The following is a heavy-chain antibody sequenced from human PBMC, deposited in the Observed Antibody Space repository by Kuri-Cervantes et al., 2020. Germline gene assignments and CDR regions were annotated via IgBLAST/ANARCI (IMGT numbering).Heavy chain of an antibody. D-gene: IGHD3-10*01. J-gene: IGHJ6*02. V-gene: IGHV1-24*01. Sequence: ASVKVSCKVSGYTLTDLSMHWVRQAPGKGLEWMGGFDPEDGETIYAQKFQGRVTMTIDTSTSTAYMELRSLRSDDTAVYYCARGWKMVRGVIITGYYDMDVWGQGTTVTVSS. CDR2: FDPEDGET. CDR1: GYTLTDLS. CDR3: ARGWKMVRGVIITGYYDMDV.